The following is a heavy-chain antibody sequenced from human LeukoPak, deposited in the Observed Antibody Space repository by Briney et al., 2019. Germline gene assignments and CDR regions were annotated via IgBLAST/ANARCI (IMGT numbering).Heavy chain of an antibody. CDR3: AKDLSSGTGRGFDY. CDR2: ISGSGGST. D-gene: IGHD3/OR15-3a*01. V-gene: IGHV3-23*01. Sequence: SCKASGGTFSSYAMSWVRQAPGKGLEWVSAISGSGGSTYYADSVKGRFTIQRDNSKNTLYLNMNSLRAEDTALYYCAKDLSSGTGRGFDYWGQGTLVSVSS. CDR1: GGTFSSYA. J-gene: IGHJ4*02.